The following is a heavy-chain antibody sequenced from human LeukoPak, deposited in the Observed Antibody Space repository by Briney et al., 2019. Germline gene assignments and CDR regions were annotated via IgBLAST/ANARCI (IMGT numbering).Heavy chain of an antibody. D-gene: IGHD2-2*01. V-gene: IGHV3-30*18. CDR1: GFTFSSYG. CDR3: AKVVVVPAAILKIPEDAFDI. Sequence: GGSLRLSCAASGFTFSSYGMHWVRQAPGKGLERVAVISYDGSNKYYADSVKGRFTISRDNSKNTLYLQMNSLRAEDTAVYYCAKVVVVPAAILKIPEDAFDIWGQGTMVTVSS. CDR2: ISYDGSNK. J-gene: IGHJ3*02.